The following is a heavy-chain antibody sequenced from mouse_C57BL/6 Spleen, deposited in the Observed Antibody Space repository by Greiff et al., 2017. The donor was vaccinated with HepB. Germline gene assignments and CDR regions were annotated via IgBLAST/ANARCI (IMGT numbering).Heavy chain of an antibody. V-gene: IGHV5-9-1*02. CDR2: ISSGGDYI. CDR1: GFTFSSYA. Sequence: EVNVVESGEGLVKPGGSLKLSCAASGFTFSSYAMSWVRQTPEKRLEWVAYISSGGDYIYYADTVKGRFTISRDNARNTLYLQMSSLKSEDTAMYYCTREAAQATYFDYWGQGTTLTVSS. CDR3: TREAAQATYFDY. J-gene: IGHJ2*01. D-gene: IGHD3-2*02.